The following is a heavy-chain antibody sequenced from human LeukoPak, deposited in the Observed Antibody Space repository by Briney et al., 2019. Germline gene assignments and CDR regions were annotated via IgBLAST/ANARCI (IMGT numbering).Heavy chain of an antibody. CDR3: AREVVMSAISVFDS. Sequence: GGSLRLSCAASGFTFSSYWIHWVRQAPGKGLVWVSRINSDGSNTRYADSVKGRFTVSRDNAESTAYLQMNNLRAEDTAVYFCAREVVMSAISVFDSWGQGTLVTVSS. V-gene: IGHV3-74*01. CDR2: INSDGSNT. D-gene: IGHD2-21*02. CDR1: GFTFSSYW. J-gene: IGHJ4*02.